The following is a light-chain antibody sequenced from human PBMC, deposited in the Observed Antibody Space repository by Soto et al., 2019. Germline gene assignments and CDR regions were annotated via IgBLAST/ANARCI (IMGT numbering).Light chain of an antibody. Sequence: QSALTQPASASGSPGQSITISCTGTSSDVGTYNLVSWYQQHPGNVPKLIIFDVTKRPSGVSNRFSGSKSGNTASLTISGLQAEDEATYCCYSYAGGISVFGTGTKLTVL. J-gene: IGLJ1*01. CDR2: DVT. V-gene: IGLV2-23*02. CDR3: YSYAGGISV. CDR1: SSDVGTYNL.